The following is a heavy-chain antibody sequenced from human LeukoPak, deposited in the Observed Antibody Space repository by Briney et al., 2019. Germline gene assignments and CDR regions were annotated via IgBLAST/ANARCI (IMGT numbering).Heavy chain of an antibody. D-gene: IGHD3-22*01. CDR2: IIPIIATA. CDR3: ARDQYYDSSGFYQRYFDL. J-gene: IGHJ2*01. V-gene: IGHV1-69*05. CDR1: GGTFSNYA. Sequence: ASVKVSCKASGGTFSNYAISWVRQAPGQGLEWMGQIIPIIATANYAQKFQGRVTITTDESTSTAYMELTSLRSEDTAVYYCARDQYYDSSGFYQRYFDLWGLGTLVTVSS.